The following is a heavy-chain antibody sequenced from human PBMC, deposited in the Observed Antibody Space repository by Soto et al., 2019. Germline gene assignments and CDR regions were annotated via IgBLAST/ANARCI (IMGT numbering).Heavy chain of an antibody. CDR3: ARDMSGCSSSDCYWSGWFDP. D-gene: IGHD2-21*02. CDR2: IYQSVST. V-gene: IGHV4-30-2*01. Sequence: QLQLRESGSGLVKPSQTLSLTCTVSGAPITSGAYSWSWIRQPPGKGLEWIGFIYQSVSTHYNPSLRSRVTVPVDRSKNNFSLQLTSLTAADTAVYCCARDMSGCSSSDCYWSGWFDPWGPGTLVTVSS. CDR1: GAPITSGAYS. J-gene: IGHJ5*02.